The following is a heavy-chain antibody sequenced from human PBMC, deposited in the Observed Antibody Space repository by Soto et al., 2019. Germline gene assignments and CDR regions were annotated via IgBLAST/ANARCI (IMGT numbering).Heavy chain of an antibody. D-gene: IGHD5-12*01. CDR2: VRGRDGST. V-gene: IGHV3-23*01. Sequence: EVQLLESGGGLVQPGASLRLSCAASGFTFATFDMSWARQAPGKGLESVSVVRGRDGSTSYADSLKGRFTISKDSSKNTLYLQMNSLRAEDTALYYCAKGAWLDYWGQGTLVTVSS. CDR1: GFTFATFD. J-gene: IGHJ4*02. CDR3: AKGAWLDY.